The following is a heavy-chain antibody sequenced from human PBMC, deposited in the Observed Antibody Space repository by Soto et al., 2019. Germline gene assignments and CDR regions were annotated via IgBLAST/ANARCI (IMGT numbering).Heavy chain of an antibody. V-gene: IGHV4-30-4*01. CDR3: ARGSRLGELSLWFDP. CDR2: IYYSEST. Sequence: QVQLQESGPGLVKPSQTLSLTCTVSGGSIRNVNYYWSWIRQPPGKGMEWIGYIYYSESTNYNPSLKSRVSLSLDTSKNQFSLKLSSVTAADTAVYYCARGSRLGELSLWFDPWGQGTLVTVSS. J-gene: IGHJ5*02. D-gene: IGHD3-16*02. CDR1: GGSIRNVNYY.